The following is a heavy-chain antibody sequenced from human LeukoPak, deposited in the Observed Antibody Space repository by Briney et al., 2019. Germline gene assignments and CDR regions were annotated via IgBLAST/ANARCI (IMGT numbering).Heavy chain of an antibody. CDR1: GGSISSYY. CDR2: INHSGST. V-gene: IGHV4-34*01. J-gene: IGHJ6*02. CDR3: AKGSGSYSHYYYGMDV. Sequence: PSETLSLTCTVSGGSISSYYWSWIRQPPGKGLEWIGEINHSGSTNYNPSLKSRVTVSVDTSKNQMSLKLSSVTAADTAVYYCAKGSGSYSHYYYGMDVWGQGTTVTVSS. D-gene: IGHD1-26*01.